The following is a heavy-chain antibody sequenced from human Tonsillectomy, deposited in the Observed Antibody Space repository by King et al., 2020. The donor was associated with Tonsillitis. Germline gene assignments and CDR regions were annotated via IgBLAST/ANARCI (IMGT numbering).Heavy chain of an antibody. J-gene: IGHJ4*02. D-gene: IGHD3-16*01. CDR2: ISWNRGRI. Sequence: VQLVESGGGLVQPGRSLRLSCAASGFTFDDYAMHWVRQGPGKGLEWVSGISWNRGRIGYADSVKGRFTISRDNAKNSLYRQMNSLRAEDTALYYCAKDLGGGYGKYYFDHWGQGTLVTVSS. V-gene: IGHV3-9*01. CDR1: GFTFDDYA. CDR3: AKDLGGGYGKYYFDH.